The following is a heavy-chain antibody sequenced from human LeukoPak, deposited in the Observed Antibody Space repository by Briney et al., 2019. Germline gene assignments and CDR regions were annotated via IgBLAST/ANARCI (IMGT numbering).Heavy chain of an antibody. Sequence: PSETLSLTCTVSGGSISSSSYYWGWIRQPPGKGLEWIGSIYYSGSTYYNPSLKSRVTISVDTSKNQFSLKLSSVTAADTAVYYCARHLPAVAQIFDYWGQGTLVTVPS. CDR2: IYYSGST. CDR1: GGSISSSSYY. D-gene: IGHD6-19*01. V-gene: IGHV4-39*01. CDR3: ARHLPAVAQIFDY. J-gene: IGHJ4*02.